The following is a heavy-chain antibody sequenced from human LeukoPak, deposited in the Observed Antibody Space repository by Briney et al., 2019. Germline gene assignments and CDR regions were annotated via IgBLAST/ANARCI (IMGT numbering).Heavy chain of an antibody. V-gene: IGHV4-61*08. D-gene: IGHD3-10*01. CDR2: IYYSGST. Sequence: SETLSLTCAVSGGSISSGGYSYNWIRQPPGKGLEWIGYIYYSGSTNYNPSLKSRVTISVDTSKSQFSLKLSSVTAADTAVYYCGGGFGELSGYMDVWGKGTTVTISS. CDR1: GGSISSGGYS. J-gene: IGHJ6*03. CDR3: GGGFGELSGYMDV.